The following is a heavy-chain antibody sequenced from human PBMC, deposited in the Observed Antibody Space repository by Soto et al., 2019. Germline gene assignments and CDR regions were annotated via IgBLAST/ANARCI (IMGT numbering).Heavy chain of an antibody. CDR1: GFTFGDYT. J-gene: IGHJ4*02. V-gene: IGHV3-49*03. CDR2: IRSKVYGGTT. CDR3: TKRGTIYGDFDY. Sequence: HPGGSLRLSCTASGFTFGDYTMSWFRQAPGKGLEWIGFIRSKVYGGTTEYAASVKGRFTISRDDSKSIAYLQMNNLKIDDTGVYYCTKRGTIYGDFDYWGQGTLVTVSS. D-gene: IGHD3-10*01.